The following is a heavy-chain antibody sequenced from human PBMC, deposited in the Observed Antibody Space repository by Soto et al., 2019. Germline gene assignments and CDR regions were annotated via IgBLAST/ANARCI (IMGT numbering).Heavy chain of an antibody. CDR2: LSGSGTST. Sequence: EVQLLESGGGLVQPGGSLRLSCAASGFSFVNYAMNWVRQAPGKGLEWVSGLSGSGTSTYYADCVKGRFTISRDNSRDTLFLQMNSLTADDTAVYYCAKATTNGGWFNPFDSWGQGALVTVSS. CDR3: AKATTNGGWFNPFDS. D-gene: IGHD6-19*01. V-gene: IGHV3-23*01. CDR1: GFSFVNYA. J-gene: IGHJ4*02.